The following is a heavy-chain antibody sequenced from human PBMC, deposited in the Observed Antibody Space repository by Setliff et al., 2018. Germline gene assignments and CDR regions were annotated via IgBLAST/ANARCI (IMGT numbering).Heavy chain of an antibody. D-gene: IGHD2-2*02. CDR3: ARDREYCSRTSCYIDY. Sequence: ASVKVSCKASGYSFSTYAMHWVRQAPGQRLEWMGWINGGNGNTKHSQKSQGRITITRDTSASTAYMEMSSLRSEDTAVYYCARDREYCSRTSCYIDYWGQGALVTVSS. CDR2: INGGNGNT. V-gene: IGHV1-3*01. J-gene: IGHJ4*02. CDR1: GYSFSTYA.